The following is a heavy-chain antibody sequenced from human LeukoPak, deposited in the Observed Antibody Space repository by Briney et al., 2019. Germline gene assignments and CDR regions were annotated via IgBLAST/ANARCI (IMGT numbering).Heavy chain of an antibody. D-gene: IGHD3-22*01. Sequence: SVKVSCKASGYTFTSYYMHWVRQAPGQGLEWMGIINPSGGSTSYAQKFQGRVTMTRDTSTSTVYMELSSLRSEDTAVYYCARALTQYYYDSSGYLGYWGQGTLVTVSS. CDR1: GYTFTSYY. V-gene: IGHV1-46*01. J-gene: IGHJ4*02. CDR2: INPSGGST. CDR3: ARALTQYYYDSSGYLGY.